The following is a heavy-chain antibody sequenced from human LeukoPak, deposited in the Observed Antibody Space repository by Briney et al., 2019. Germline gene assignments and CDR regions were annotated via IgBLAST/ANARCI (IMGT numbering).Heavy chain of an antibody. V-gene: IGHV4-34*01. D-gene: IGHD6-19*01. CDR3: ARAVLGVRPESSGWNY. CDR2: LNHSGST. Sequence: PETLSLTCALYGGSLSGYYWSWIRPPPGEGVEWIGELNHSGSTNYNPSLKSRVTISVDTSKNQFSLKLSSVTAADTAVYYCARAVLGVRPESSGWNYCGQGTLVTVSA. J-gene: IGHJ4*02. CDR1: GGSLSGYY.